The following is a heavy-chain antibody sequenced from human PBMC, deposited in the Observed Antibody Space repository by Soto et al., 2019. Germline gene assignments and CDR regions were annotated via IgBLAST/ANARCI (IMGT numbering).Heavy chain of an antibody. CDR2: IYWNDDK. D-gene: IGHD3-9*01. J-gene: IGHJ6*02. CDR3: AHSPLQLYYDILTGRDVPYYYYGMDF. CDR1: GFSLSTSGVG. V-gene: IGHV2-5*01. Sequence: QITLKESGPTLVKPTQTLTLTCTFSGFSLSTSGVGVGWIRQPPGKALEWLALIYWNDDKRYSPSLKSRLTITKDTSKNQVVLTMTNMDPVDTATYYCAHSPLQLYYDILTGRDVPYYYYGMDFWGQGTTVTVSS.